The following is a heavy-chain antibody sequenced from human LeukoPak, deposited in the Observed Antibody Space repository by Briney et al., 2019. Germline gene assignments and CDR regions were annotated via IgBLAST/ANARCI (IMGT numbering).Heavy chain of an antibody. CDR1: GGSISSYY. V-gene: IGHV4-59*12. CDR2: IYYSGST. J-gene: IGHJ3*02. D-gene: IGHD2-21*02. CDR3: ARDSTSACGGDCYSYAFDI. Sequence: SETLSLTCTVSGGSISSYYWSWIRQPPGKGLEWIGYIYYSGSTNYNPSLKSRVTISVDTSKNQFSLKLSSVTAADTAVYYCARDSTSACGGDCYSYAFDIWGQGTMVTVSS.